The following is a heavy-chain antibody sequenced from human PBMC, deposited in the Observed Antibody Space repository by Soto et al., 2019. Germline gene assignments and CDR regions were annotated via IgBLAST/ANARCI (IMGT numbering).Heavy chain of an antibody. J-gene: IGHJ6*02. CDR2: IIPIFGTA. V-gene: IGHV1-69*01. Sequence: QVQLVQSGAEVKKPGSSVKVSCKASGGTFSSYAISWVRQAPGQGLEWMGGIIPIFGTANYAQKFQGRVTITADEHTSTAYLELSSLRSEDTAVYYCAREGGSYSTGAYGMDVWGQGTTVPVSS. CDR1: GGTFSSYA. D-gene: IGHD1-26*01. CDR3: AREGGSYSTGAYGMDV.